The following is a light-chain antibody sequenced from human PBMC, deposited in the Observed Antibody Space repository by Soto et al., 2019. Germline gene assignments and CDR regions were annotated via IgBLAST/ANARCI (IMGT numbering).Light chain of an antibody. CDR2: DAS. J-gene: IGKJ5*01. CDR3: QQRSNWPIT. Sequence: MVSTQSPATLSLSPGESATLSCRATRSVSSYLAWYQQKPGQAPRLLIYDASSRPTDIPARFSGSGSGTDFTLTISSLEPEDFALYYCQQRSNWPITFGQGTRLEIK. CDR1: RSVSSY. V-gene: IGKV3-11*01.